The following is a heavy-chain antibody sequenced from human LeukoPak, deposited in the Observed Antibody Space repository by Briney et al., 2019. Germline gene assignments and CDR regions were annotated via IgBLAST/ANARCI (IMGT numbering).Heavy chain of an antibody. J-gene: IGHJ4*02. CDR1: GFTFSSNA. Sequence: GGSLKLSCAASGFTFSSNAMNWVRQAPGKGLEWVAAIYGRGETTYYADLVKGRFTISRDNSKNTLYLQMNSLRAEDTAVYYCAKTAMIKVIINTYPKGLNYWGQGTLVTVSS. V-gene: IGHV3-23*01. CDR2: IYGRGETT. D-gene: IGHD3-10*01. CDR3: AKTAMIKVIINTYPKGLNY.